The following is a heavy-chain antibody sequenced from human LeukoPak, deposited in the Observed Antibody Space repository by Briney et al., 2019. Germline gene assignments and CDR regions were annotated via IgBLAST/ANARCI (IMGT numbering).Heavy chain of an antibody. J-gene: IGHJ2*01. D-gene: IGHD2-2*01. CDR3: ARDREASSWYFDL. CDR2: IYYSGST. Sequence: SGTLSLTCTVSGGSISSGGYYWSWIRQHPGKGLEWIGYIYYSGSTYYNPSLKSRVTISVDTSKNQFSLKLSSVTAADTAVYYCARDREASSWYFDLWGRGTLVTVSS. CDR1: GGSISSGGYY. V-gene: IGHV4-31*03.